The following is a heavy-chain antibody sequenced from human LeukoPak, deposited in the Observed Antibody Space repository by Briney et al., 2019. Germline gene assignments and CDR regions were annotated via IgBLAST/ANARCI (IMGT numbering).Heavy chain of an antibody. Sequence: SETLSLTCTVSGGSISSYSWTWIRQPPGKELEWIGYIYYSGSTHYNPSLISRVTMSIDTSKNQFSLRLTSVTAADTAVYYCARVIGSYSLWGQGTLVTVSS. V-gene: IGHV4-59*01. CDR3: ARVIGSYSL. J-gene: IGHJ4*02. D-gene: IGHD1-26*01. CDR2: IYYSGST. CDR1: GGSISSYS.